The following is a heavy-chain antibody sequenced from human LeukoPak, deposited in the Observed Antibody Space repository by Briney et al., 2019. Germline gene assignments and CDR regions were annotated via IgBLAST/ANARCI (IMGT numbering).Heavy chain of an antibody. J-gene: IGHJ4*02. D-gene: IGHD3-3*01. V-gene: IGHV3-48*02. CDR3: VRDWSRGYFDY. Sequence: GGSLRLSCAASGFTFSSYAMSWVRQAPGKGLQWVSYISSLSAIYYTDSVKGRFTISRDNAQNSLHLQMNSLRDEDTAVYYCVRDWSRGYFDYWGQGTLVTVSS. CDR1: GFTFSSYA. CDR2: ISSLSAI.